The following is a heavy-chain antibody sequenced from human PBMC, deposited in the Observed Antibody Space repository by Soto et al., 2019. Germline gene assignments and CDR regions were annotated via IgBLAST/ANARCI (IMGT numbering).Heavy chain of an antibody. CDR2: IIYSGST. V-gene: IGHV4-59*01. CDR3: ARVLVDGNSYYGMEV. Sequence: TLSLTCTVSGGSFWNYYWNWVRQPPGNGLECIGDIIYSGSTNYSPSLKSRVTLLVDTSKNQFSLKLSSVTAADTAVYYCARVLVDGNSYYGMEVWGQGTTVIVSS. CDR1: GGSFWNYY. D-gene: IGHD2-8*01. J-gene: IGHJ6*01.